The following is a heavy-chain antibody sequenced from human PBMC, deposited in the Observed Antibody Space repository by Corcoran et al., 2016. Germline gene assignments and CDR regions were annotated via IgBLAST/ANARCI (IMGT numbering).Heavy chain of an antibody. Sequence: QVQLVQSGAEVKKPGASVKVSCKASGYTFINHDINWVRQATGQGLEWMGWMNSNSGNTGYAQMFQGRVNMTRDTSIDTAYLELSSLRYDDTAVYFCMRGRGQDGRDWFDPWGQGTAVIVSS. CDR3: MRGRGQDGRDWFDP. V-gene: IGHV1-8*01. CDR2: MNSNSGNT. CDR1: GYTFINHD. J-gene: IGHJ5*02.